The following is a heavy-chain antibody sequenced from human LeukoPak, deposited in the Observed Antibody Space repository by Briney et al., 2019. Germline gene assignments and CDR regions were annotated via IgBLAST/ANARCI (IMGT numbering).Heavy chain of an antibody. CDR1: GYTLTELS. Sequence: GASVKVSCEVSGYTLTELSMHWVRQAPGKGLEWMGGFDPEDGETIYAQKFQGRVTMTEDTSTDTAYMELSSLRSEDTAVYYCATRYSYGFYYLDYWGQGTLVTVSS. CDR3: ATRYSYGFYYLDY. J-gene: IGHJ4*02. D-gene: IGHD5-18*01. CDR2: FDPEDGET. V-gene: IGHV1-24*01.